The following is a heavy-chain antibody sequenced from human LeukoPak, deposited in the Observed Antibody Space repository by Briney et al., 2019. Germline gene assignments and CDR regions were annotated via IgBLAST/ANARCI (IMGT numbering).Heavy chain of an antibody. CDR3: ILTTVATSIEY. CDR2: IHNTVRI. V-gene: IGHV3-53*01. J-gene: IGHJ4*02. D-gene: IGHD4-23*01. Sequence: GGSLRLSCAVSGLTVNNNYVNWVRQAPGEGLEWVSVIHNTVRIHYADSVNGRFTTSSDTSKNTVYLQMNGLRAEDTAVYYCILTTVATSIEYWGPGTLVTVSP. CDR1: GLTVNNNY.